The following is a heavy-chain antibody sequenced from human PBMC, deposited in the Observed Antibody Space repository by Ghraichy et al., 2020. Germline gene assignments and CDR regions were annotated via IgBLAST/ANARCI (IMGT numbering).Heavy chain of an antibody. J-gene: IGHJ6*02. V-gene: IGHV3-7*01. CDR1: GFTFSSYG. D-gene: IGHD1-1*01. CDR2: IKQDGGDK. Sequence: GGSLRLSCAASGFTFSSYGMSWVRQAPGKGLEWVSDIKQDGGDKYYVDSVKGRFTISRDNAKNSLYLQMNSLRAEDTAVYYCAKAATVPDYYYGMDVWGQGTMVTVSS. CDR3: AKAATVPDYYYGMDV.